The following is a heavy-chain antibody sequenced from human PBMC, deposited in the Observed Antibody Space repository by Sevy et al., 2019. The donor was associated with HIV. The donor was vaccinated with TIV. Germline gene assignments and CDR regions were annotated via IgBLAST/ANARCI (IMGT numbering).Heavy chain of an antibody. CDR3: TTGGSLFQH. Sequence: GGSLILSCAASGFTFNNVWMSWVRQAPGKGLEWVAHIKSKSDGGTTDYAAPVRGRFTISRDDSKNTLYLQMNSLKTEDTAVYYCTTGGSLFQHWGQGTLVTVSS. CDR2: IKSKSDGGTT. CDR1: GFTFNNVW. V-gene: IGHV3-15*01. J-gene: IGHJ1*01. D-gene: IGHD3-16*01.